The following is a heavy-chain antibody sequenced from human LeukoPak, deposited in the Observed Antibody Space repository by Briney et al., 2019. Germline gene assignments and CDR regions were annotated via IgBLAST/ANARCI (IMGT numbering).Heavy chain of an antibody. V-gene: IGHV1-18*01. CDR1: GYTFTSFG. Sequence: ASVEVSCKASGYTFTSFGIGWVRQAPGQGLEWMGWISAYNGNTNYAQKLQGRVTMTTDTSTSTAYMELRSLRSDDTAVYYCARAVVTGFSDWFDPWGQGTLVTVSS. D-gene: IGHD4-23*01. CDR2: ISAYNGNT. J-gene: IGHJ5*02. CDR3: ARAVVTGFSDWFDP.